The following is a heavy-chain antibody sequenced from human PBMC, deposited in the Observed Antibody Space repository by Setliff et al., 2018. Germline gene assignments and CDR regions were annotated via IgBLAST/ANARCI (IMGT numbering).Heavy chain of an antibody. CDR3: AKEIQARRGPVYDSSALAFDY. Sequence: GESLTISCAASGLAFSIYGIYWFRHTPGKGLEWVAYIRYDGSKKDYADHVRGRFTISRDDSKNTVSLEMNGLRVEDTAVYYCAKEIQARRGPVYDSSALAFDYWGQGTLVTVSS. J-gene: IGHJ4*01. CDR2: IRYDGSKK. CDR1: GLAFSIYG. D-gene: IGHD3-22*01. V-gene: IGHV3-30*02.